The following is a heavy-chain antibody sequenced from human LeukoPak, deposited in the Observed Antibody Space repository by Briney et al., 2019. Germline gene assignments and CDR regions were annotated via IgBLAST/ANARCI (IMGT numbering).Heavy chain of an antibody. D-gene: IGHD6-13*01. CDR3: ARGLVGKRYSSRVGFGY. J-gene: IGHJ4*02. Sequence: SETLSLTCAVYGGSFSVYYWSWIRQPPGKGREWIGEINHSGSTKYNPPLKSRVTISVDTSKNQFSLKLSSVTAADTDVYYCARGLVGKRYSSRVGFGYWGQGTLVTVSS. V-gene: IGHV4-34*01. CDR1: GGSFSVYY. CDR2: INHSGST.